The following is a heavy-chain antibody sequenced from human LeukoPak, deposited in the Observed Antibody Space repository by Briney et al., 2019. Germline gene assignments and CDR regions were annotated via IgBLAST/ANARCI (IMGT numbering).Heavy chain of an antibody. CDR1: DYTFSRYG. CDR2: ISAYNGNT. V-gene: IGHV1-18*01. CDR3: VGGSGSYYNDYYYYGMDV. Sequence: GASVKVSCKASDYTFSRYGISWVRQAPGQGLEWMGWISAYNGNTNYAQKLQGRVTMTTDTSTSTAYMELRSLRSDDTAVYYCVGGSGSYYNDYYYYGMDVWGQGTTVTVSS. J-gene: IGHJ6*02. D-gene: IGHD3-10*01.